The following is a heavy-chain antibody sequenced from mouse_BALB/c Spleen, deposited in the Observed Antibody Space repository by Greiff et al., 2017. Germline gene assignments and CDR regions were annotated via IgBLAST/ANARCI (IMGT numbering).Heavy chain of an antibody. Sequence: EVMLVESGGGLVQPGGSRKLSCAASGFTFSSYDMSWVRQTPEKRLEWVAYISSGGGSTYYPDTVKGRFTISRDNAKNTLYLQMSSLKSEDTAMYYCARHLSYWGQGTLVTVSA. J-gene: IGHJ3*01. CDR2: ISSGGGST. CDR1: GFTFSSYD. V-gene: IGHV5-12-1*01. CDR3: ARHLSY.